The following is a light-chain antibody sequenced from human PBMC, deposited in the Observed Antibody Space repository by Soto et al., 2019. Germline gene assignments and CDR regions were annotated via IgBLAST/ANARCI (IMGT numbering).Light chain of an antibody. V-gene: IGKV3-15*01. CDR1: QSVSNSF. Sequence: EIVLTQSPATLSLSPGERASLSCSASQSVSNSFLAWYQQKAGQSPRLLIYGASTRATGIPARFSGSGSGTEFTLTISSLQSEDFAVYYCQQYNNWPLITFGQGTRLEIK. CDR3: QQYNNWPLIT. CDR2: GAS. J-gene: IGKJ5*01.